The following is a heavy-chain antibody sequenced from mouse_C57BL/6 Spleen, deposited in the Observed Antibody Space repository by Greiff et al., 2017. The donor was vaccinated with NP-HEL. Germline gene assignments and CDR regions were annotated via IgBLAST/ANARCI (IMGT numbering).Heavy chain of an antibody. J-gene: IGHJ4*01. CDR2: ISSGSSTI. Sequence: EVQLVESGGGLVKPGGSLKLSCAASGFTFSDYGMHWVRQAPEKGLEWVAYISSGSSTIYYADTVKGRFTISRDNAKNTLFLQMTSLRSEDTAMYYWAKPCGGSQCYAMDYWGQGTSVTVSS. D-gene: IGHD1-1*02. CDR3: AKPCGGSQCYAMDY. CDR1: GFTFSDYG. V-gene: IGHV5-17*01.